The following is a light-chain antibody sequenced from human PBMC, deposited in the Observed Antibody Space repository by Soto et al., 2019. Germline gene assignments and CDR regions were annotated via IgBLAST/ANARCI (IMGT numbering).Light chain of an antibody. J-gene: IGLJ3*02. CDR2: GNS. CDR1: SSNIGAGYD. CDR3: QFYDSSLRGSV. Sequence: QSVLTQPPSVSGAPGQRVTISCTGSSSNIGAGYDVHWYQQLPGTAPKLLIYGNSNRPSGVPDRFSGSKSGTSASLAIPGPQAWDGGDYYRQFYDSSLRGSVFGGGTKLTVL. V-gene: IGLV1-40*01.